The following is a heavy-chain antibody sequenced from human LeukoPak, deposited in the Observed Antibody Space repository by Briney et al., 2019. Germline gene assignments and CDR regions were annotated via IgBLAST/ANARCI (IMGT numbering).Heavy chain of an antibody. CDR1: GGSISSYY. CDR3: ARTQLLRGGIDY. V-gene: IGHV4-59*08. D-gene: IGHD2-2*01. J-gene: IGHJ4*02. Sequence: SETLSLTCTVSGGSISSYYWSWIRQPPGKALEWIGYIYYSGSTSYNPSLKSRVTISVDTSKNQFSLKLSSVTAADTAVYYCARTQLLRGGIDYWGQGTLVTVSS. CDR2: IYYSGST.